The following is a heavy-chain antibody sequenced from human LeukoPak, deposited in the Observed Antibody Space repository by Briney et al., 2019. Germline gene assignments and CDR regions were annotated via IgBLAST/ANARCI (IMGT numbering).Heavy chain of an antibody. J-gene: IGHJ4*02. V-gene: IGHV3-9*01. Sequence: SLRLSCAASGFSFDDYAMHWVRQAPGKGLEWVSGINWNSGSIGYADSVKGRFTISRVNAKNTLYLEMNSLRAEDTAVYYCAKNRYSDPLDYWGQGTLVTVSS. D-gene: IGHD4-17*01. CDR1: GFSFDDYA. CDR2: INWNSGSI. CDR3: AKNRYSDPLDY.